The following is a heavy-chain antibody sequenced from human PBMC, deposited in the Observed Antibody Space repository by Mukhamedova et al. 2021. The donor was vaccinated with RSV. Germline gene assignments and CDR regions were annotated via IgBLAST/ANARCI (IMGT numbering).Heavy chain of an antibody. Sequence: GRFTISRDNAKNSLYLQMNSLRDEDTAVYYCARTYSGSYLAIWVGYWGQGTLVTVSS. CDR3: ARTYSGSYLAIWVGY. J-gene: IGHJ4*02. V-gene: IGHV3-48*02. D-gene: IGHD1-26*01.